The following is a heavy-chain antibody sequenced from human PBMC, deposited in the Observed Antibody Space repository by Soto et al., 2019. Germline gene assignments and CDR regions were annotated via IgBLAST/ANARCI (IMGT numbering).Heavy chain of an antibody. Sequence: ASVKVSCKVSGYTLTELSMHWVRQAPGKGLEWMGGFDPEDGETIYAQKFQGRVTMTEDTSTDTAYMELSSLRSEDTAVYYCAPSINWNYEFGFVFQHWGQGTLVTVSS. CDR1: GYTLTELS. CDR2: FDPEDGET. CDR3: APSINWNYEFGFVFQH. V-gene: IGHV1-24*01. J-gene: IGHJ1*01. D-gene: IGHD1-7*01.